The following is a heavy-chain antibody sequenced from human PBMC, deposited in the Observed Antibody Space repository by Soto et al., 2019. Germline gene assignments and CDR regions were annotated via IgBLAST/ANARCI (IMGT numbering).Heavy chain of an antibody. J-gene: IGHJ4*02. D-gene: IGHD1-7*01. CDR1: GFNFGGSW. Sequence: EVQLVESGGGLVQPGGSLRLSCAASGFNFGGSWMTWVRQALGKGLEWLAKINPDGSGEYYVDSVKGRFTISRDNAESSLFFKMDSLRDEATAVYFCARENYFGLDYWGQGTLVTVSS. V-gene: IGHV3-7*04. CDR2: INPDGSGE. CDR3: ARENYFGLDY.